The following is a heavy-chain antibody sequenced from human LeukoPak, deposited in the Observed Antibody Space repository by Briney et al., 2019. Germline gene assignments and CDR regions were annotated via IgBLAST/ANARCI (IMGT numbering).Heavy chain of an antibody. D-gene: IGHD3-22*01. CDR3: ARDRGRYYDSRGFYWGYYFDS. Sequence: GGSLRLSCAASGFTFSTYAVTWVRQAPGKGLEWVSTISGSGDSTYYADSVKGRFTISRDNSKDTLYLQMSSVRVDVTAVYYCARDRGRYYDSRGFYWGYYFDSWGQGILVTVST. J-gene: IGHJ4*02. CDR2: ISGSGDST. V-gene: IGHV3-23*01. CDR1: GFTFSTYA.